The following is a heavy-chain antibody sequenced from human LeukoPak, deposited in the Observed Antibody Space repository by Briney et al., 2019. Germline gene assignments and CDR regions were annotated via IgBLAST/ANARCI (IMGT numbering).Heavy chain of an antibody. CDR2: VDPEDGET. J-gene: IGHJ4*02. D-gene: IGHD1-7*01. V-gene: IGHV1-69-2*01. Sequence: ASVKVSCKVSGYTFTDYYMHWVQQAPGKGLEWMGLVDPEDGETIYAEKFQGRVTITADTSTDTAYMELSSLRSEDTAVYYCATQTSEPELQAFDYWGQGTLVTVSS. CDR3: ATQTSEPELQAFDY. CDR1: GYTFTDYY.